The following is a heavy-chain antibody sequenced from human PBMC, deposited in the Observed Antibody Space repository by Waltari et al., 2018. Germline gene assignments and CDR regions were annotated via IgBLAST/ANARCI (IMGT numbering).Heavy chain of an antibody. J-gene: IGHJ4*02. Sequence: EVQLVESGGALVQPGRSLRLSCSASGFTFGDYTINWFRQAPGKGLEWVGFIRSKFDRESIEYAASVKGRVTISRDDSNSIAYLQMKTLKTGDTAVYYCSRETDYYDSSGYPTFDYWGPGTLVTVSP. D-gene: IGHD3-22*01. CDR3: SRETDYYDSSGYPTFDY. CDR2: IRSKFDRESI. CDR1: GFTFGDYT. V-gene: IGHV3-49*03.